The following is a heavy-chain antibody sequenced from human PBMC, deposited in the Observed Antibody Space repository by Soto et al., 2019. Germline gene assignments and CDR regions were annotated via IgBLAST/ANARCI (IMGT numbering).Heavy chain of an antibody. V-gene: IGHV3-49*03. J-gene: IGHJ4*02. CDR2: IRSKAYGGTT. D-gene: IGHD3-16*01. CDR3: AGDIGGPTTAFYYFDS. Sequence: GGSLRLSCTASGFTFGDYAMSWFRQAPGKGLEWVGFIRSKAYGGTTEYAASVKGRFTISRDDSKSIAYLQMNSLRSEDTALYSGAGDIGGPTTAFYYFDSWGQETLITVPS. CDR1: GFTFGDYA.